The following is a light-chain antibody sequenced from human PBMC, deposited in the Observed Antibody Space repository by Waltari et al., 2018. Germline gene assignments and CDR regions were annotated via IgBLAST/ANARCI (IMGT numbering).Light chain of an antibody. CDR1: QDVSRW. J-gene: IGKJ4*01. CDR2: DAS. V-gene: IGKV1-12*01. Sequence: DIQMTQSPSSVSASVGDRVTITCRASQDVSRWLACYQQKAGKAPKFLIYDASTLQSGVPSRFSGSGSGTDFTLTISSLQPEDFATYYCQQGNDFPLTFGGGTKVEI. CDR3: QQGNDFPLT.